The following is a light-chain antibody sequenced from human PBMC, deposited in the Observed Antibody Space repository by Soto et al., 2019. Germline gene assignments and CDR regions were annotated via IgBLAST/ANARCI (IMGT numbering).Light chain of an antibody. J-gene: IGKJ1*01. CDR1: QSISSW. V-gene: IGKV1-5*01. CDR3: QQYNSYSWT. CDR2: DAS. Sequence: GDIVTITCRASQSISSWLAWYQQKPGKAPKLLIYDASSLESGVPSRFSGSGSGTEFTLTINSLQPDDFATHYCQQYNSYSWTFGQGTKVDIK.